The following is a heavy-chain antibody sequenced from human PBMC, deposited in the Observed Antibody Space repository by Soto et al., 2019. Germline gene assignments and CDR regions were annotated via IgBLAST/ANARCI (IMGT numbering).Heavy chain of an antibody. CDR3: ARSYSSYVLDWFDP. J-gene: IGHJ5*02. V-gene: IGHV4-59*01. Sequence: SETLSLTCTVSGGSISSYYWSWIRQPPGKGLEWIGYIYYSGSTNYNPSLESRVTISVDTSKNQLSLKLSSVTAADTAVYYCARSYSSYVLDWFDPWGQGTLVTVSS. CDR2: IYYSGST. D-gene: IGHD6-6*01. CDR1: GGSISSYY.